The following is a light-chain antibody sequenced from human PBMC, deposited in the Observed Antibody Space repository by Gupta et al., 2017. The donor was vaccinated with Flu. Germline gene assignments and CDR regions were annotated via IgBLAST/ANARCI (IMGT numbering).Light chain of an antibody. CDR1: SSDVGSYNL. CDR3: CSYAGSSTSLDG. Sequence: QSALTQPASVSGSPGQSITISCTGTSSDVGSYNLVSWYQQHPGKAPKLMIYEGSKRPSGVSNRFSGSKSGNTASLTISGLQAEDEADYYGCSYAGSSTSLDGFGTGTKV. J-gene: IGLJ1*01. V-gene: IGLV2-23*01. CDR2: EGS.